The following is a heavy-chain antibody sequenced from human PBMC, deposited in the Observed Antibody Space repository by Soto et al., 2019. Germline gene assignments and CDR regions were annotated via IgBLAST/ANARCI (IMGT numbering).Heavy chain of an antibody. J-gene: IGHJ4*01. V-gene: IGHV4-4*02. CDR2: IFHDGTA. CDR3: ARLVYDTRLNYMYFDF. Sequence: PSETLSLTCAVSGVSISSGNWWTWVRQSPQRGLEYIGEIFHDGTANYYPSFERRVAISVDTSKNQFSLKLTSVTAADTAIYFCARLVYDTRLNYMYFDFWGHGTLVTASS. D-gene: IGHD3-10*01. CDR1: GVSISSGNW.